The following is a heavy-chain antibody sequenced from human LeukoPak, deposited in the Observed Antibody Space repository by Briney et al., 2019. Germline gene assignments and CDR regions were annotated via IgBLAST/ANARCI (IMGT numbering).Heavy chain of an antibody. Sequence: PGGSLRLSCAASGFTFSTYGMHWVRQAPGKGLEWVAVVWDDGSKYYAGSVKGRFTISRDNSKNTLYLQMNSLRAEDTAVYYCARDLEQLDSFDYWGQGALVTVSS. D-gene: IGHD6-13*01. J-gene: IGHJ4*02. V-gene: IGHV3-33*01. CDR1: GFTFSTYG. CDR3: ARDLEQLDSFDY. CDR2: VWDDGSK.